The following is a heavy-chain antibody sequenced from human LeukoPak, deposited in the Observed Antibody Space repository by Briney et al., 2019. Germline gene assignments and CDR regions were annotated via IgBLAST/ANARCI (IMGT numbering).Heavy chain of an antibody. CDR3: ARLHSSGWHLDY. D-gene: IGHD6-19*01. CDR2: IYYTGNT. V-gene: IGHV4-39*01. J-gene: IGHJ4*02. CDR1: GGSISSNSDY. Sequence: SETLSLTCTVSGGSISSNSDYWGWIRRPPGKGLEWIGNIYYTGNTYYNPSLKSRITISIDTSNNQFSLKVTSVTAADTAVYYCARLHSSGWHLDYWGQGTLVTVSS.